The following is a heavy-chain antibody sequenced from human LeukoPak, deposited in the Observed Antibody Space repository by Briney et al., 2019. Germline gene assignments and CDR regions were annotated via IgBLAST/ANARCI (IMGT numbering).Heavy chain of an antibody. J-gene: IGHJ6*02. CDR3: ARGWDGDYGMDV. D-gene: IGHD4-17*01. CDR1: GFTFSSYS. V-gene: IGHV3-21*06. CDR2: ISSSSSYI. Sequence: GGSLRLSCAASGFTFSSYSMNWVRQAPGKGLEWVSSISSSSSYIYYADSVKGRFTISRDNAKNSVYLQMNSLRAEDTAVYYCARGWDGDYGMDVWGQGTTVTVSS.